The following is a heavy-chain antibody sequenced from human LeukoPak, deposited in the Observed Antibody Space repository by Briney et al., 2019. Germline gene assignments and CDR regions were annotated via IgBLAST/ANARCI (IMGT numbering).Heavy chain of an antibody. V-gene: IGHV3-53*01. J-gene: IGHJ6*02. CDR3: ARDRVRLSNYYYYYGMDV. CDR1: GFTVSSNY. CDR2: IYSGGST. D-gene: IGHD3-10*01. Sequence: GGSLRLSCAASGFTVSSNYMSWVRQAPGKGLEWVSVIYSGGSTYYADSVKGRFTISRDNSKNTLYLQMNSLRAEDTAVYYCARDRVRLSNYYYYYGMDVWGQGTAVTVSS.